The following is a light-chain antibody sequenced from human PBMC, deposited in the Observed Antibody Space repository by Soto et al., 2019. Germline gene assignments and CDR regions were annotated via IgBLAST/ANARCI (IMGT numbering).Light chain of an antibody. CDR3: QQRSKWPFT. CDR1: ESLSNY. Sequence: EIVLTQSPATLSLSPGERATLSCRASESLSNYLAWYQQKPGQAPRLLIYDASTRATDIPARFRGSESGTDFTLTISSLEPADFAVYYCQQRSKWPFTFGPGTKVDIK. V-gene: IGKV3-11*01. J-gene: IGKJ3*01. CDR2: DAS.